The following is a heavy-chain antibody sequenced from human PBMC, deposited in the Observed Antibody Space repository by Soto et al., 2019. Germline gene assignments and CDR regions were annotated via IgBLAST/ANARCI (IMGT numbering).Heavy chain of an antibody. Sequence: HPGGSLKISSAASRFPFSTFDMSWVRQPPGKGLEWVSVISGRDDSANYADSVKGRFTISKDKSSNTLYLQMNNLRAEDTAVYYCVKGAWLDYWGQGTLVTVSS. V-gene: IGHV3-23*01. D-gene: IGHD6-19*01. J-gene: IGHJ4*02. CDR1: RFPFSTFD. CDR2: ISGRDDSA. CDR3: VKGAWLDY.